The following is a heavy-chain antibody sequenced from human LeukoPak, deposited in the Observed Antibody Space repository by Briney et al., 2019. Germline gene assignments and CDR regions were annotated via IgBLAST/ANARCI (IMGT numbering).Heavy chain of an antibody. V-gene: IGHV3-74*01. CDR3: ARGSQGLRGYYYYMDV. Sequence: GGSLRLSCAASGFTFSSDWMHWVRQAPGKGLVWVSRISTDGSTTYSADSVKGRFTISRDNSKNTLYLQMNSLRAEDTAVYYCARGSQGLRGYYYYMDVWGKGTTVTVSS. D-gene: IGHD4-17*01. J-gene: IGHJ6*03. CDR2: ISTDGSTT. CDR1: GFTFSSDW.